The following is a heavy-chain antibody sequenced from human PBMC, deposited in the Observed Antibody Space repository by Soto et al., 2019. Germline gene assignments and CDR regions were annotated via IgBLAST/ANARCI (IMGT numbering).Heavy chain of an antibody. CDR2: ISYDGSNK. Sequence: GSLRLSCAASGFTFSSYAMHWVRQAPGKGLEWVAVISYDGSNKYYADSVKGRFTISRDNSKNTLYLQMNSLRAEDTAVYYCARDGIVVVPAARRYYYGMDVWGQGTTVTVSS. J-gene: IGHJ6*02. D-gene: IGHD2-2*01. CDR1: GFTFSSYA. CDR3: ARDGIVVVPAARRYYYGMDV. V-gene: IGHV3-30-3*01.